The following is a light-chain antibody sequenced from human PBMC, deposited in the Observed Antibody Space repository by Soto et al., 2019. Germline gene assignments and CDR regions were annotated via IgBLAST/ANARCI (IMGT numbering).Light chain of an antibody. Sequence: QSVLTQPASVSGSPGQSITVSCTGTSSDIGGYSYVSWYQQHPGKAPKLIIYEVRSRPSGVSNRFSGSKSGNTASLTISGLQAEDEADYYCSSYRTSISYSSSSSLVVFGGGTKLTVL. CDR2: EVR. V-gene: IGLV2-14*01. CDR3: SSYRTSISYSSSSSLVV. CDR1: SSDIGGYSY. J-gene: IGLJ2*01.